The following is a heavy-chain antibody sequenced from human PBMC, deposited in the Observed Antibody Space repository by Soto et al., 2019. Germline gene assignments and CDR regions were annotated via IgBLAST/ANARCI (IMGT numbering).Heavy chain of an antibody. J-gene: IGHJ4*02. Sequence: EVQLVESGGGLVQPGRSLRLSCAASGFTFDDYAMHWVRQAPGKGLEWVSGISWNSGSIGYADSVKGRFTISRDNAKNSLYLQMNSLRAEDTALYYCAKDIIRYSLGIGFDYWGQGTLVTVSS. D-gene: IGHD5-18*01. CDR3: AKDIIRYSLGIGFDY. CDR2: ISWNSGSI. CDR1: GFTFDDYA. V-gene: IGHV3-9*01.